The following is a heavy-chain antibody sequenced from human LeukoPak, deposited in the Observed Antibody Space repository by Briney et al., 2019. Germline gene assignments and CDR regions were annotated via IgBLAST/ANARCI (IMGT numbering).Heavy chain of an antibody. CDR1: GFTVSSNY. CDR3: AKMGVVAACPGTFDY. J-gene: IGHJ4*02. V-gene: IGHV3-23*01. CDR2: ISGSGGST. D-gene: IGHD6-6*01. Sequence: PGGSLRLSCAASGFTVSSNYMSWVRQAPGKGLEWVSAISGSGGSTYHADSVKGRFTISRDNSKNTLYLQMNSLRAEDTAVYYCAKMGVVAACPGTFDYWGQGTLVTVSS.